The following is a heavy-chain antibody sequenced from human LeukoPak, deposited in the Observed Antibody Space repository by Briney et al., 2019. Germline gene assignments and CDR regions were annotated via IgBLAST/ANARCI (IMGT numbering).Heavy chain of an antibody. CDR3: AGRWFRGRYYFDY. J-gene: IGHJ4*02. CDR1: GGSFSSYA. Sequence: SVKVSCKASGGSFSSYAISWVRQAPGPGLEWMGGIIPIFGTANYAQKFQGRVTITADESTSTAYMELSSLRSEDTAVYYCAGRWFRGRYYFDYWGQGTLVTVSS. D-gene: IGHD2-15*01. CDR2: IIPIFGTA. V-gene: IGHV1-69*13.